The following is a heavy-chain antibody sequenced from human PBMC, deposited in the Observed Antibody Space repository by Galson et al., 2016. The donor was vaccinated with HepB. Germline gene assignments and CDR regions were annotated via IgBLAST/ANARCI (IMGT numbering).Heavy chain of an antibody. V-gene: IGHV3-23*01. CDR3: AKFQMAVTGNVGYFDY. CDR1: GFTFDTHA. J-gene: IGHJ4*02. Sequence: SLRLSCAASGFTFDTHAMHWVRQAPGKGLEWVSAISGSGLKTDYADSVKGRFTIFRDNSKNTVSLQMSNLRVGDTAGYYCAKFQMAVTGNVGYFDYWGQGALVTVSS. CDR2: ISGSGLKT. D-gene: IGHD6-19*01.